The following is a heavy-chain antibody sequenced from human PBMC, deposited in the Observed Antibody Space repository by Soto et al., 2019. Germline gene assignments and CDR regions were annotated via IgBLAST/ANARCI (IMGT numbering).Heavy chain of an antibody. CDR3: ARHFDVDPSLDHYYFDL. V-gene: IGHV4-4*07. J-gene: IGHJ2*01. CDR2: IYASGRT. Sequence: QVQLQESGPGLVKPSETLSLTCTVSGVSITPYFWSWIRQPAGEAPEWLGHIYASGRTTYNPSLKSRVTMFVSQTQVSPRLTSVTAADTAVYYCARHFDVDPSLDHYYFDLWGRGALVTVSS. CDR1: GVSITPYF. D-gene: IGHD3-9*01.